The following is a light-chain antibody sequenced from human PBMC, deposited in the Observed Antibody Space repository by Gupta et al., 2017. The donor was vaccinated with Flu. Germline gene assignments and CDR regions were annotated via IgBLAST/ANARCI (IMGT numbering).Light chain of an antibody. CDR2: DVS. V-gene: IGLV2-11*01. CDR3: CSYAGTYTWV. Sequence: QSAMTQPRSVSGAPGHSVTISCTGTSSDVGGYNYVSWFQQHPGKAPKLLIYDVSTRPSGVPDRLSGSKSGNTASLTISGRQAADEADYYCCSYAGTYTWVFGGGTKLTVL. J-gene: IGLJ3*02. CDR1: SSDVGGYNY.